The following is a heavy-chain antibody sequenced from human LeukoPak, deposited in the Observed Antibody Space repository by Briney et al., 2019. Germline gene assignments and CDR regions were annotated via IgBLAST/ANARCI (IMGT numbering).Heavy chain of an antibody. J-gene: IGHJ3*02. V-gene: IGHV1-2*02. D-gene: IGHD2-2*01. CDR2: INPNSGGT. CDR3: ASRGGVPAADAFDI. CDR1: GYTFTGYY. Sequence: ASVKVSCKASGYTFTGYYMHWVRQAPGHGLEGMGWINPNSGGTNYAQKFQGRVTMTRDTSISTAYMELSRLRSDDTAVYYCASRGGVPAADAFDIWGQGTMVTVSS.